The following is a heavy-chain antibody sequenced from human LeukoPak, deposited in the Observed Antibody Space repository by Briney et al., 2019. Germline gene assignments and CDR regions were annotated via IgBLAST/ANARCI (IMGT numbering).Heavy chain of an antibody. V-gene: IGHV4-39*07. CDR2: IYYSGST. J-gene: IGHJ4*02. CDR1: GGSISSSSNY. CDR3: GRGVWGSYRIDY. Sequence: SETLSLTCPVSGGSISSSSNYWGWIRQPPGKGLEWIGCIYYSGSTYYNPSLKSRVTISIDTSKNQFSLKLSSVTAADTDVYYCGRGVWGSYRIDYWGQGTLVTVSS. D-gene: IGHD3-16*02.